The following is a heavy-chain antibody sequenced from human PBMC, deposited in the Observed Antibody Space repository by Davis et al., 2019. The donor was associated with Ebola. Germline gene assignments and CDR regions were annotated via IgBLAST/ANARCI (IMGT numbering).Heavy chain of an antibody. V-gene: IGHV1-46*01. D-gene: IGHD4-17*01. CDR1: GYTFTSYY. CDR2: INPSGGST. CDR3: AGLYGDYRSYYYGMDV. J-gene: IGHJ6*02. Sequence: ASVKVSCKASGYTFTSYYMHWVRQAPGQGLEWMGIINPSGGSTSYAQKFQGRVTITADESTSTAYMELSSLRSEDTAVYYCAGLYGDYRSYYYGMDVWGQGTTVTVSS.